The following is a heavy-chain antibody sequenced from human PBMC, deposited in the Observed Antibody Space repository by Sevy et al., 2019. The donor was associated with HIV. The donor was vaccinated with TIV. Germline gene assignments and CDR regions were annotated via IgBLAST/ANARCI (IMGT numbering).Heavy chain of an antibody. D-gene: IGHD6-19*01. CDR2: IASYGNDE. CDR1: GFTFSNYV. CDR3: ARSVLAVAGSYGMDV. J-gene: IGHJ6*02. V-gene: IGHV3-30*04. Sequence: GGSLRLSCAASGFTFSNYVMHWVRQAPGKGLEWVTFIASYGNDEDYADSVKGRFTISRDNSKNTLYLQMNSLRPEETAVYYCARSVLAVAGSYGMDVWGQGTTVTVSS.